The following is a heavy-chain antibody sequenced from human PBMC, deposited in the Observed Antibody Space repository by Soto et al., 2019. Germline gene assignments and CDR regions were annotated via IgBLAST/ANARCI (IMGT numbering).Heavy chain of an antibody. Sequence: PGGSLRLSCAASGFTVSSNYMSWVRQAPGKGLEWVSVIYSGGSTYYADSVKGRFTISRDNSKNTLYLQMNSLRAEDTAVYYCARDRGTGYSSSWYSGYFDYWGQGTLVTVSS. V-gene: IGHV3-66*01. CDR2: IYSGGST. CDR3: ARDRGTGYSSSWYSGYFDY. CDR1: GFTVSSNY. D-gene: IGHD6-13*01. J-gene: IGHJ4*02.